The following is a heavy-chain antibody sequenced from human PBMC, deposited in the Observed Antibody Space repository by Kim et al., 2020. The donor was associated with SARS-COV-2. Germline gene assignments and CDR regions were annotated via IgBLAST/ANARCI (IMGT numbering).Heavy chain of an antibody. CDR3: AKESWHCSSTSCYFDY. V-gene: IGHV3-23*01. CDR1: GFTFSSYA. CDR2: ISGSGGST. Sequence: GGSLRLSCAASGFTFSSYAMSWVRQAPGKGLEWVSAISGSGGSTYYADSVKGRFTISRDNSKNTLYLQMNSLRAEDTAVYYCAKESWHCSSTSCYFDYWGQGTLVTVSS. J-gene: IGHJ4*02. D-gene: IGHD2-2*01.